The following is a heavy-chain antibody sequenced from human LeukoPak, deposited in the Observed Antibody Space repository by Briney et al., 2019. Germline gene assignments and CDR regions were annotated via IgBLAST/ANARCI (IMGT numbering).Heavy chain of an antibody. J-gene: IGHJ3*02. CDR3: ARQGPGYLADAFDI. CDR1: GFTFSSYG. Sequence: GGSLRLSSAASGFTFSSYGMHWVRQAPGKGLEWVAFIRYDGSNKYYADSVKGRFTISRDNSKNTLYLQMNSLRAEDTAVYYCARQGPGYLADAFDIWSQGTMVTVSS. V-gene: IGHV3-30*02. CDR2: IRYDGSNK. D-gene: IGHD6-25*01.